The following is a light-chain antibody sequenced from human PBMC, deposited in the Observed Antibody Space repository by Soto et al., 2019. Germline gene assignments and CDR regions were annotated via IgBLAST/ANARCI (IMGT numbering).Light chain of an antibody. V-gene: IGKV3-20*01. J-gene: IGKJ4*01. Sequence: EIVLTQSPGTLSSSPGERATLSCRASQSVRNNYLAWYQQKPGQPPRFLIYDVSTRAAGIPDRFSGSGSGTDFTLTNSRLEPEDFAVYYCQQYGSTPLTFGGGTKVEIE. CDR2: DVS. CDR1: QSVRNNY. CDR3: QQYGSTPLT.